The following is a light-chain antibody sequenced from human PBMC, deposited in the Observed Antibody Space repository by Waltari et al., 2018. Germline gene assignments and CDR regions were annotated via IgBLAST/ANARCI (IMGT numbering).Light chain of an antibody. Sequence: EVVLTQSPGTLSLSPGERATLFCRASQSISRYLVWYQQRPGQAPRLLIYGASIRAAGIPYRFSGSGSGTDFTLSISRLEPEDFAVYYCQNHERLPATFGQGTRVEIK. V-gene: IGKV3-20*01. CDR2: GAS. J-gene: IGKJ1*01. CDR3: QNHERLPAT. CDR1: QSISRY.